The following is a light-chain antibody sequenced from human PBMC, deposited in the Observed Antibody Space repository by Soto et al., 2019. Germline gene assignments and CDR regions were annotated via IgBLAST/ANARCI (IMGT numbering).Light chain of an antibody. CDR3: SSYTSSSLL. Sequence: QSALTQPASVSGSPGQSITISCTGTSSDVGGYNYVSWYQQHPGKAPKLMIYDVSNRPSGVSNRFSGSESGNTASLTISGLQAEDQADYYCSSYTSSSLLFGGGTKLTVL. CDR1: SSDVGGYNY. CDR2: DVS. V-gene: IGLV2-14*01. J-gene: IGLJ2*01.